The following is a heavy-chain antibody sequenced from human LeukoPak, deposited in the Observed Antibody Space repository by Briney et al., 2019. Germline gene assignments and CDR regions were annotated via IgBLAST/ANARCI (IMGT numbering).Heavy chain of an antibody. CDR2: IYTSGST. Sequence: SETLSLTCAVYGGSFSGYYWSWIRQPPGKGLEWIGRIYTSGSTNYNPSLKSRVTISVDTSKNQFSLKLSSVTAADTAVYYCARHNTGLLWFGELSIDYWGQGTLVTVSS. CDR3: ARHNTGLLWFGELSIDY. D-gene: IGHD3-10*01. V-gene: IGHV4-59*10. J-gene: IGHJ4*02. CDR1: GGSFSGYY.